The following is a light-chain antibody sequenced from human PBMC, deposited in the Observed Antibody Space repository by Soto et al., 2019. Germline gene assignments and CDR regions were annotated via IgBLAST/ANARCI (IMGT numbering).Light chain of an antibody. Sequence: EIVLTQSPGTLSLSSGERATLSCRASQSVSSYLAWYQQKPGQAPRLLIYGASSRATGIPDRFSGSGSGTDFTLTISRLEPEDFAVYYCQQYGSSITFGQGTRLEIK. CDR2: GAS. CDR1: QSVSSY. J-gene: IGKJ5*01. CDR3: QQYGSSIT. V-gene: IGKV3-20*01.